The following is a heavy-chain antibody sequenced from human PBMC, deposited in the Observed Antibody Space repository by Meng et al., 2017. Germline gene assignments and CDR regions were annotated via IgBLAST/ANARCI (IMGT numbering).Heavy chain of an antibody. V-gene: IGHV3-74*01. CDR2: ISGDGGIT. CDR3: LDEAPRSDY. Sequence: EGQLVASGGGLVPPAGSRRPSCAAFGFTFNNYWMHWVRQVPGKSLVWVSRISGDGGITNYADSVKGRFTISRDNAKNTLYLQMNSLRPEDTAVYYCLDEAPRSDYWGQGSLVTVSS. J-gene: IGHJ4*02. D-gene: IGHD1-1*01. CDR1: GFTFNNYW.